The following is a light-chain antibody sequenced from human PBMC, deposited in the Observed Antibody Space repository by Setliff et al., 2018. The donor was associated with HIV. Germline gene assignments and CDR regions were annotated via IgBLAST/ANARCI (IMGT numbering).Light chain of an antibody. V-gene: IGLV2-23*02. Sequence: ALTQPASVSGSPGQSITISCTGTSSDIGTYNYVSWYQQQPGKAPKLLISEVSNRPSGISNRFSGSKSGYTASLTISGLQADDEADYYCCSFAGSNIPYVFGTGTKVTVL. CDR3: CSFAGSNIPYV. CDR1: SSDIGTYNY. CDR2: EVS. J-gene: IGLJ1*01.